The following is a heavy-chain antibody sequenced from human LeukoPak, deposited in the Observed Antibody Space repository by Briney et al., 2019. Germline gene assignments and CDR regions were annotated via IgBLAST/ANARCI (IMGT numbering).Heavy chain of an antibody. CDR3: ARGRGSGSYYFDY. CDR1: GFTFSSYC. V-gene: IGHV3-74*01. CDR2: INSDGSST. J-gene: IGHJ4*02. Sequence: PGGSLRLSCAASGFTFSSYCMHWVRQAPGKGLVWVSRINSDGSSTSYADSVKGRFTISRDNAKNTLYLQMNSLRAEDTAVYYCARGRGSGSYYFDYWGQGTLVTVSS. D-gene: IGHD3-10*01.